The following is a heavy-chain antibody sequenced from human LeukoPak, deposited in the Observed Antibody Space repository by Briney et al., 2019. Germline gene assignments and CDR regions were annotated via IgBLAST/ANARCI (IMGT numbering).Heavy chain of an antibody. CDR2: INSDGSST. CDR3: ARDRYSNWFDP. J-gene: IGHJ5*02. CDR1: GFTFSSYW. Sequence: GGSLRLSCAASGFTFSSYWMHWVGQAPGKGLVWVSRINSDGSSTIYADSVKGRFTISRDNAKNTLYLQMNSLRAEDMAVYYCARDRYSNWFDPWGQGTLVTVSS. D-gene: IGHD5-12*01. V-gene: IGHV3-74*01.